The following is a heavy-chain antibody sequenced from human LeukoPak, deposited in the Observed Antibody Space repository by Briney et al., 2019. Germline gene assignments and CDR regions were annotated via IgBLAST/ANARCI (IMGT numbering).Heavy chain of an antibody. CDR1: GFTFSSYA. J-gene: IGHJ4*02. CDR2: ISGSGCST. Sequence: PGGSLRLSCAASGFTFSSYAMSWVRQAPGKGLEWVSAISGSGCSTYYADSVKGRFTISRDNSKNTLYLQMNSLRAEDTAVYYCAKQRGQWLVIDYWGQGTLVTVSS. CDR3: AKQRGQWLVIDY. V-gene: IGHV3-23*01. D-gene: IGHD6-19*01.